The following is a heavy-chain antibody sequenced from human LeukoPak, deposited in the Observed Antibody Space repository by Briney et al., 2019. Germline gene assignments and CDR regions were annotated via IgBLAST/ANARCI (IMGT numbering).Heavy chain of an antibody. V-gene: IGHV3-30*18. J-gene: IGHJ1*01. CDR3: AKDLRNTMVRGVITHRGGEYFQH. Sequence: PGGSLRLSCAASGFTFSSYGMHWVRQAPGKGLEWVALISYDGDNKYYADSVKGRFTVSRDISKNTPYLQINSLRAEDTAVYYCAKDLRNTMVRGVITHRGGEYFQHWGQGTLVTVSS. CDR2: ISYDGDNK. D-gene: IGHD3-10*01. CDR1: GFTFSSYG.